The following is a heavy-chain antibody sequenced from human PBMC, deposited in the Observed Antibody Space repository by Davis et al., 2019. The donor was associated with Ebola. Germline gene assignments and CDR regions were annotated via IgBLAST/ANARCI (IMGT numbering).Heavy chain of an antibody. CDR2: IGSDGGSA. CDR3: GRVIFFPGIGMDV. Sequence: PGGSLRLSCAASGFAFDDFGMSWVRHAPGQGLVWVSRIGSDGGSASYADSVKGRFTISRDNAKNTLYLQMNSLRAEDTAVYYCGRVIFFPGIGMDVWGQGTTVTVSS. D-gene: IGHD1-14*01. J-gene: IGHJ6*02. CDR1: GFAFDDFG. V-gene: IGHV3-74*01.